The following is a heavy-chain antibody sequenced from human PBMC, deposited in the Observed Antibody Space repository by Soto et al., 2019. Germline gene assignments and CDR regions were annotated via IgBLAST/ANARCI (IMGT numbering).Heavy chain of an antibody. CDR1: GFTFSSYA. Sequence: GGSLRLSCAASGFTFSSYAMSWVRQAPGKGLEWVSAISGSGGSTYYADSVKGRFTISRDNSKNTLYLQMNSLRAEDTAVYYCAAGSSSKDYYYYGMDVWGQGTTVTVSS. J-gene: IGHJ6*02. CDR2: ISGSGGST. V-gene: IGHV3-23*01. CDR3: AAGSSSKDYYYYGMDV. D-gene: IGHD6-6*01.